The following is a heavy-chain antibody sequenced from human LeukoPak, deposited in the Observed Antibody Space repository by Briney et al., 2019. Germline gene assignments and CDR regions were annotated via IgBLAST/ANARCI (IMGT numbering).Heavy chain of an antibody. CDR1: GFTFSSYA. J-gene: IGHJ4*02. D-gene: IGHD1-26*01. Sequence: GGSLRLSCAASGFTFSSYAMSWVRQAPGKGLEWVSAISGSGGSTYYADSVKGRFTISRGNSKNTLYLQMNSLRAEDTALYYCAKRPPGGSYTDYWGQGTLVTVSS. V-gene: IGHV3-23*01. CDR2: ISGSGGST. CDR3: AKRPPGGSYTDY.